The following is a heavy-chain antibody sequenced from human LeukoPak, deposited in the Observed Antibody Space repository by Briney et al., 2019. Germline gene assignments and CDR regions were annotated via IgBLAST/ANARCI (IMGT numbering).Heavy chain of an antibody. V-gene: IGHV3-23*01. CDR1: GFTFSSYA. Sequence: GGSLRLSCAASGFTFSSYAMSWVRQAPGKGLEWVSTLSGRDDTTYFADSVKGRFTISRDNSRDTIYLQMNNLRAEDTAVYYCAKVILLGYSYGLADNDAFDIWGQGTMVTVSS. J-gene: IGHJ3*02. D-gene: IGHD5-18*01. CDR2: LSGRDDTT. CDR3: AKVILLGYSYGLADNDAFDI.